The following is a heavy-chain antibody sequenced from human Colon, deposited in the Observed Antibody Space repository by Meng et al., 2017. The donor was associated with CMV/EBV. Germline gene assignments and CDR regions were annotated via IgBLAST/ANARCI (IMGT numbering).Heavy chain of an antibody. D-gene: IGHD2-2*01. CDR1: GFTFSTYE. CDR3: ARWDCSSASCWNGGLYGMDV. Sequence: GESLKISCAASGFTFSTYEMNWVRQAPGKGLEWVSYISSGATTMYYADSVKGRFAISRDNAKNSLYLQMNNLRAEDTAVYYCARWDCSSASCWNGGLYGMDVWGQGTTVTVSS. V-gene: IGHV3-48*03. J-gene: IGHJ6*02. CDR2: ISSGATTM.